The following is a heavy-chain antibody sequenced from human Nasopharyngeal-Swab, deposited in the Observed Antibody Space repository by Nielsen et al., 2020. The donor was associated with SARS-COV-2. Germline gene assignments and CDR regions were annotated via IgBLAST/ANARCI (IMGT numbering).Heavy chain of an antibody. V-gene: IGHV3-23*01. CDR1: GFTFSSYA. CDR2: ISGSGGST. CDR3: AKVISTYYYDSSGYYYVAPHDAFDI. Sequence: GESLKISCAASGFTFSSYAMSWVRQAPGKGLEWVSAISGSGGSTYCADSVKGRFTISRDNSKNTLYLQMNSLRAEDTAVYYCAKVISTYYYDSSGYYYVAPHDAFDIWGQGTMVTASS. J-gene: IGHJ3*02. D-gene: IGHD3-22*01.